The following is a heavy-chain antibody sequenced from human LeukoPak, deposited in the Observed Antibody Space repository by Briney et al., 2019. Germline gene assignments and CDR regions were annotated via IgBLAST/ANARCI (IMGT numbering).Heavy chain of an antibody. CDR2: ISYDGSNK. Sequence: PGRSLRLSCAASGFTFSSYGMHWVRQAPGKGLEWVAVISYDGSNKYYADSVKGRFTISRDNSKNTLYLQMNSLRAEDTAVYYCAKDRDIVVVVAPYFDYWGQGTLVTVSS. D-gene: IGHD2-15*01. J-gene: IGHJ4*02. CDR3: AKDRDIVVVVAPYFDY. V-gene: IGHV3-30*18. CDR1: GFTFSSYG.